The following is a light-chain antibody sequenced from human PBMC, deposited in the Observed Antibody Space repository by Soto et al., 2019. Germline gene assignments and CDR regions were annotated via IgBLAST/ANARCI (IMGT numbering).Light chain of an antibody. CDR2: SNN. CDR1: SSNIGSNT. V-gene: IGLV1-44*01. J-gene: IGLJ2*01. Sequence: SVLTQPPSASGTPGQRVTISCSGSSSNIGSNTVNWYQQLPGTAPKLLIYSNNQRPSGVPDRFSGSKSGTSASLAISGLQSEDETDYYCAAWDDSLNGVVFGGGTKVTFL. CDR3: AAWDDSLNGVV.